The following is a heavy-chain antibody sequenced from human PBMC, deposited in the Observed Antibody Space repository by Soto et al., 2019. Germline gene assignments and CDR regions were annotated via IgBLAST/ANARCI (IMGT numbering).Heavy chain of an antibody. D-gene: IGHD2-2*01. CDR3: ARAVPAALDAFDI. Sequence: EVQLVETGGGLIQPGGSLRLSCAVSGFTVSSNYMSWVRQAPGKGLEWVSVIYSGGSTYYADSVKGRFTISRDNSKNTLYLQMNSLRAEDMAVYYCARAVPAALDAFDIWGQGTMVTVSS. CDR2: IYSGGST. V-gene: IGHV3-53*02. CDR1: GFTVSSNY. J-gene: IGHJ3*02.